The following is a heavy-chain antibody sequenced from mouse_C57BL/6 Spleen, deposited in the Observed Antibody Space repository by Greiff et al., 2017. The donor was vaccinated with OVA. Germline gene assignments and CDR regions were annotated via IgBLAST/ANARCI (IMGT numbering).Heavy chain of an antibody. J-gene: IGHJ2*01. D-gene: IGHD1-1*01. V-gene: IGHV1-82*01. CDR3: AREYYYGSSYRYFDY. Sequence: VQLQQSGPELVKPGASVKISCKASGYAFSSSWMNWVKQRPGKGLEWIGRIYPGDGDTNYNGKFKGKATLTADKSSSTAYMQLSSLTSEDSAVYFCAREYYYGSSYRYFDYWGQGTTLTVSS. CDR1: GYAFSSSW. CDR2: IYPGDGDT.